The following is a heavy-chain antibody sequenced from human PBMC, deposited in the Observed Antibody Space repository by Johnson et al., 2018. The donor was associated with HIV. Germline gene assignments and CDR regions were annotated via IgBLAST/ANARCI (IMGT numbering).Heavy chain of an antibody. D-gene: IGHD5-24*01. CDR1: GFTFSSYA. CDR2: ISYDGSNK. J-gene: IGHJ3*02. V-gene: IGHV3-30*04. Sequence: QVQLVESGGGVVQPGRSLRLSCAASGFTFSSYAMHWVRQAPGKGLECVAVISYDGSNKYYADSVKGRFTISRDNSKNTLYLQMNSLRAEDTAVYYCAREMATICPQNFCDAFDIWGQGTMVTVSS. CDR3: AREMATICPQNFCDAFDI.